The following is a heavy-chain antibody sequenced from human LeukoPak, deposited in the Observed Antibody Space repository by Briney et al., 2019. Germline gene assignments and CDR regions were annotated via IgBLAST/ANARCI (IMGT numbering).Heavy chain of an antibody. Sequence: GGSLRLSCAASGFTFSSYSMHWVRQAPGKGVEWGAVISYDGSNKYYADSVKGGFTISRDNSKNTLYLQMNSLRAEDTALYYCARVRGSTLLASWFDHWGQGTLVTVSS. D-gene: IGHD6-13*01. V-gene: IGHV3-30-3*01. CDR2: ISYDGSNK. J-gene: IGHJ5*02. CDR1: GFTFSSYS. CDR3: ARVRGSTLLASWFDH.